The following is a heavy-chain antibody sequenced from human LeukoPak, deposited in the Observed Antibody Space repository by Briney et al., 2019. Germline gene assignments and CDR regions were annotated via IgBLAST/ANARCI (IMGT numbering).Heavy chain of an antibody. CDR3: ARDLMMGVGYYYYYGMDV. CDR1: GFTFSDYY. Sequence: PGGSLRLPCAASGFTFSDYYMSWIRQAPGKGLEWVSYISSSGSTIYYADSVKGRFTISRDNAKNSLYLQMNSLRAEDTAVYYCARDLMMGVGYYYYYGMDVWGQGTTVTVSS. D-gene: IGHD3-16*01. J-gene: IGHJ6*02. V-gene: IGHV3-11*01. CDR2: ISSSGSTI.